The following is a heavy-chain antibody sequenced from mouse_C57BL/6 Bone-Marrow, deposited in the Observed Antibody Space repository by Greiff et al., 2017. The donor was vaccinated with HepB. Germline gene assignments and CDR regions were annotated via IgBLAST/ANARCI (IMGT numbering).Heavy chain of an antibody. J-gene: IGHJ2*01. V-gene: IGHV1-69*01. CDR2: IDPSDSYT. CDR3: AREGYGRGNFDY. Sequence: VKLQQPGAELVMPGASVKLSCKASGYTFTSYWMHWVKQRPGQGLEWIGEIDPSDSYTNYNQKFKGKSTLTVDKSSSTAYMQLSSLTSEDSAVYYCAREGYGRGNFDYWGQGTTLTVSS. CDR1: GYTFTSYW. D-gene: IGHD1-1*01.